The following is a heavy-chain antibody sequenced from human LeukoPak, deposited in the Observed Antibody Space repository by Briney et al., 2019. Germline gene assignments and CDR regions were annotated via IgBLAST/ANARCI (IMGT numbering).Heavy chain of an antibody. D-gene: IGHD2-8*02. Sequence: GGSLRLSCAASGFTFSSYAMSWVRQAPGKGLEWVSVIYSGGSTYYADSVKGRFTISRDNSKNTLYLQMNSLRAEDTAVYYCASTGPWYWDYWGQGTLVTVSS. V-gene: IGHV3-66*01. CDR3: ASTGPWYWDY. J-gene: IGHJ4*02. CDR2: IYSGGST. CDR1: GFTFSSYA.